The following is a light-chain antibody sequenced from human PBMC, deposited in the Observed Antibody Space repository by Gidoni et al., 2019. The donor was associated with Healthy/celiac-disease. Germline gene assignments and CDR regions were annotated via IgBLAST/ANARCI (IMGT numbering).Light chain of an antibody. CDR2: GAS. CDR3: QQYSNWPPFT. V-gene: IGKV3-15*01. CDR1: ETIDYK. J-gene: IGKJ4*01. Sequence: ETVLTQSPVTLSVSSGERAALSCRASETIDYKLAWYQQKPGQDPRILIYGASIRATGVPDRFRGSGSGTEFTLTISSLQSEDFAFYYCQQYSNWPPFTFGGGTKVEMK.